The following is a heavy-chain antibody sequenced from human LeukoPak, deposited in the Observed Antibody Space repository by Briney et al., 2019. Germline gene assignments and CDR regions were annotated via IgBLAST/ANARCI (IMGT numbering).Heavy chain of an antibody. Sequence: GGSLRLSCAVSGFTFSSYWMHWVRQAPGKGLVWVSRIDRDGSRINYAGSVKGRFTISRDNGKNTLFLQMNSLRAEDAAVYYCVRSNDYGGPHYWGQGTLVTVSS. J-gene: IGHJ4*02. CDR3: VRSNDYGGPHY. D-gene: IGHD4-23*01. V-gene: IGHV3-74*01. CDR2: IDRDGSRI. CDR1: GFTFSSYW.